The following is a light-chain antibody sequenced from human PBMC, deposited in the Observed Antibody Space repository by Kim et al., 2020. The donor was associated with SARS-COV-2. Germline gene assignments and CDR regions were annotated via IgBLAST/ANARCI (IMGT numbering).Light chain of an antibody. CDR2: DKSDGSH. Sequence: QLVLTQSPSASASLGASVKLTCTLSSGHSTYAIAWHQQQPEKGPRYLMEDKSDGSHTKGDGIPDRFSGSSSGAERYLTISSLQSEDEADYYCQTWGTGIRVFGTGTKVTVL. J-gene: IGLJ1*01. CDR1: SGHSTYA. V-gene: IGLV4-69*01. CDR3: QTWGTGIRV.